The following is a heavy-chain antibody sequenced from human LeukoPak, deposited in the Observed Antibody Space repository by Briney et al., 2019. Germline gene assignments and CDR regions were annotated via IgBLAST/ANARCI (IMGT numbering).Heavy chain of an antibody. CDR3: ARGFVGYYFDY. CDR1: GFTFSSYS. D-gene: IGHD3-10*01. V-gene: IGHV3-48*01. Sequence: GGSLRLSCAASGFTFSSYSMNWVRQAPGKGLEWVSYISSSSSTIYYADSVKGRFTISRDNAKNSLYLQMNSLRAEATAVYYCARGFVGYYFDYWGQGTLVTVSS. J-gene: IGHJ4*02. CDR2: ISSSSSTI.